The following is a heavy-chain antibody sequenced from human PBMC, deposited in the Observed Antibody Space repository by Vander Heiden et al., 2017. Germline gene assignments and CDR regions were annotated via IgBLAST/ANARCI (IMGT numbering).Heavy chain of an antibody. V-gene: IGHV3-9*01. CDR2: INGRSAVE. J-gene: IGHJ1*01. D-gene: IGHD1-7*01. CDR1: GFTFDDYA. CDR3: PEDIRITGNYNPKYFRY. Sequence: DVQLVESGGGLVQPGRSLSLSCAASGFTFDDYAMHWVRKAPGKGLVGVSVINGRSAVEGNAAPVRGQFTFAKATPKTSLYLQMNSLGAEATALYSWPEDIRITGNYNPKYFRYWVQAPLSPSPQ.